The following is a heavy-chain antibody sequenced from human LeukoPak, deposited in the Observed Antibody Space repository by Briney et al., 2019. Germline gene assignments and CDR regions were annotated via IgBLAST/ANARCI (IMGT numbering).Heavy chain of an antibody. V-gene: IGHV3-53*01. CDR3: ARDSAFSSYSN. CDR2: IYSDRST. D-gene: IGHD2-15*01. Sequence: GGSLRLSCAASGFTFSNFWMSWVRQAPGKGLEWVAIIYSDRSTYYPESVKGRFTISRDDSKNMLLLQMDSLRVEDTAIYYCARDSAFSSYSNWGQGTLVTVSS. J-gene: IGHJ1*01. CDR1: GFTFSNFW.